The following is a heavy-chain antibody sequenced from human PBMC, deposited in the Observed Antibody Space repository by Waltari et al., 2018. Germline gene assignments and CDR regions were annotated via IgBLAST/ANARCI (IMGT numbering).Heavy chain of an antibody. CDR1: GFPFRSYR. CDR3: ARDPDYEISAGWFDP. J-gene: IGHJ5*02. V-gene: IGHV3-21*01. Sequence: EVQLVESGGGLVKPGGSLRLSCAASGFPFRSYRMNWVRQAPGKGLEWVSSISSSSSYIYYADSVKGRFTISRDNAKNSLYLQMNSLRAEDTAVYYCARDPDYEISAGWFDPWGQGTLVTVSS. CDR2: ISSSSSYI. D-gene: IGHD3-22*01.